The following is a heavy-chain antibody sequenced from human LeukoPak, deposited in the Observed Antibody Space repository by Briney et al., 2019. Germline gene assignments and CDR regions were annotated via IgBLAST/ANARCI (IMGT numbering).Heavy chain of an antibody. Sequence: ASVKVSCKASGYTFTSYDINWVRQATGQGLEWMGWMNPNSGNTGCAQKFQGRVTMTRNTSISTAYMELSSLRSEDTAVYYCARLTLWFGEFRDWFDPWGQGTLVTVSS. V-gene: IGHV1-8*01. CDR2: MNPNSGNT. J-gene: IGHJ5*02. D-gene: IGHD3-10*01. CDR3: ARLTLWFGEFRDWFDP. CDR1: GYTFTSYD.